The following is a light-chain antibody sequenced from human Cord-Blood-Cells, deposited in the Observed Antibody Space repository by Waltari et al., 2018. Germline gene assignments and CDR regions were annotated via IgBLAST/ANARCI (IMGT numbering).Light chain of an antibody. J-gene: IGKJ4*02. V-gene: IGKV3-20*01. Sequence: EIVLTQSPGTLSSSPGERATLSCRASQRVSSSYLAWYQQKPGNAPRLLIYGASSRATGLPDRCSGSGSGTDFTLTISRLEPEDCTVYYCQQYGSSPLTFGGGTKVEIK. CDR1: QRVSSSY. CDR2: GAS. CDR3: QQYGSSPLT.